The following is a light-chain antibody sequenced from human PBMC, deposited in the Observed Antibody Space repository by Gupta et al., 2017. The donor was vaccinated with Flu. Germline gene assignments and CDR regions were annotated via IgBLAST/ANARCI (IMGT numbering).Light chain of an antibody. Sequence: DIQLTQSPSFLSASVGDRVTITCRASQGINNYLAWYQQKPGEAPKLLIYTASTLHSGVPSRFSGSGSGTEFALTISSLQPEDFATYYCQQFYTYPFFGHGTKVDIK. CDR3: QQFYTYPF. V-gene: IGKV1-9*01. CDR1: QGINNY. J-gene: IGKJ3*01. CDR2: TAS.